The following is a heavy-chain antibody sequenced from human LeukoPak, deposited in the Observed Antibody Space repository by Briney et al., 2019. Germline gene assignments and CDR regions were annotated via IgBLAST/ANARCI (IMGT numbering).Heavy chain of an antibody. D-gene: IGHD1-1*01. CDR2: MYYSGST. V-gene: IGHV4-39*07. Sequence: SETLSLTCTVSGGSISSSSYYWGWIRQPPGKGLEWTGSMYYSGSTYYNPSLKSRVTMSVDTSKNQFSLKVSSVTAADTAVYYCARGQLELFDYWGQGTLVTVSS. CDR3: ARGQLELFDY. J-gene: IGHJ4*02. CDR1: GGSISSSSYY.